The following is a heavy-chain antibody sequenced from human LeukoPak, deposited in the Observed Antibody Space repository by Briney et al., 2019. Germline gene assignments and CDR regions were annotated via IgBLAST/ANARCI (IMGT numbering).Heavy chain of an antibody. CDR3: AREALRFLEWLKPDYYYGMDV. D-gene: IGHD3-3*01. CDR2: IYSGGST. CDR1: GFTVSSNY. J-gene: IGHJ6*02. Sequence: GGSLRLSCAASGFTVSSNYMSWVRQAPGKGLEWVSVIYSGGSTYYADSVKGRFTISRDNSKNTLYLQMNSLRAEDTAVYYCAREALRFLEWLKPDYYYGMDVWGQGTTVTVSS. V-gene: IGHV3-53*01.